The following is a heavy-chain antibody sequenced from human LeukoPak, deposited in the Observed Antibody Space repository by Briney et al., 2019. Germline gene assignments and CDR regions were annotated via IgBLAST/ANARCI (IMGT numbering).Heavy chain of an antibody. CDR1: GGSISSYY. J-gene: IGHJ6*02. V-gene: IGHV4-59*01. Sequence: PSETLSLTCTVSGGSISSYYWSWIRQPPGKGLEWIGYIYYSGSTNYNPSLKSRVTISVDTSKNQFSLKLSSVTAADTAVYYCARDREDYGFWSGPPYYYGMDVWGQGTTVTVSS. CDR2: IYYSGST. D-gene: IGHD3-3*01. CDR3: ARDREDYGFWSGPPYYYGMDV.